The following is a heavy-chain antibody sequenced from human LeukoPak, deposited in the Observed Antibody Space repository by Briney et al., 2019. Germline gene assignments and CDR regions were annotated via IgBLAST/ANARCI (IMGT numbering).Heavy chain of an antibody. CDR2: ISSSSSTI. J-gene: IGHJ4*02. D-gene: IGHD3-10*01. CDR1: GFTFSSYS. CDR3: ARANYYGSGSYFNFDY. V-gene: IGHV3-48*01. Sequence: GGSLRLSCAASGFTFSSYSMNWVRQAPGKGLEWVSYISSSSSTIYYADSVKGRFTISRDNAKNSLYLQMNSLRAEDTAVYYCARANYYGSGSYFNFDYWGQGTLVTVSS.